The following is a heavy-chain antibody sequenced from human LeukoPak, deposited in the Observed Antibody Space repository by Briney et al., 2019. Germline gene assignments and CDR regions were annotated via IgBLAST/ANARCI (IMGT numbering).Heavy chain of an antibody. CDR1: GYSISSGYH. V-gene: IGHV4-38-2*02. Sequence: SETLSPTCTVSGYSISSGYHWGWIRQPPGKGLEWIGSIYIGGTTFHNPSLKSRVTISLDTPKNQFSLGLSSVTAADTAVYHCARSGDKGYCSTTSCYGFDYWGQGILVTVSS. J-gene: IGHJ4*02. D-gene: IGHD2-2*01. CDR2: IYIGGTT. CDR3: ARSGDKGYCSTTSCYGFDY.